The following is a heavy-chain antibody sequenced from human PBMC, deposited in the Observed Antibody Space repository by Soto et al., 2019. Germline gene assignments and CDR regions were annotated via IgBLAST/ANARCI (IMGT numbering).Heavy chain of an antibody. CDR2: ISGSGGST. CDR3: AKLYGYSSSWYFREQQSSPPRDGMDV. CDR1: GFTFSSYA. Sequence: EVQLLESGGGLVQPGGSLRLSCAASGFTFSSYAMSWVRQAPGKGLEWVSAISGSGGSTYYADSVKGRFTISRDNSKNTLYLQMNSLRAEDTAVYYCAKLYGYSSSWYFREQQSSPPRDGMDVWGQGTTVTVSS. J-gene: IGHJ6*02. D-gene: IGHD6-13*01. V-gene: IGHV3-23*01.